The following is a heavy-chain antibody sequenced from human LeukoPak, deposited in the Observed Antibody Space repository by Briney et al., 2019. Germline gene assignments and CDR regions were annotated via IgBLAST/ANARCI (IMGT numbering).Heavy chain of an antibody. CDR2: IYSGGAT. J-gene: IGHJ4*02. CDR3: ARGVPSPFPDPFDH. CDR1: GFTVSSNY. D-gene: IGHD2/OR15-2a*01. V-gene: IGHV3-66*02. Sequence: GGSLRLSCAASGFTVSSNYLSWVRQAPGKGPEWVSVIYSGGATHYADSVKGRFTNSRDNSKNTLYLQMNSLRAEDTAVYYCARGVPSPFPDPFDHWGQGTLVTVSS.